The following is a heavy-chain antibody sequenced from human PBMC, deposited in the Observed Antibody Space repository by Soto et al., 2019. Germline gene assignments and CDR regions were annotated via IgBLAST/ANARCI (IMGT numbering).Heavy chain of an antibody. V-gene: IGHV4-4*07. CDR2: IYPTGST. CDR3: ATGLSEVVPGAMDT. D-gene: IGHD2-2*01. J-gene: IGHJ5*02. Sequence: QVQLQESGPGLVKPSETLSLSCTVSGDSFSNYYCNWVRKSAGKGLEWIGRIYPTGSTTYNPSLKSRLTMSVDTSNNQFSLRLTSMTAADTAVYYCATGLSEVVPGAMDTXGQGTXVTVSS. CDR1: GDSFSNYY.